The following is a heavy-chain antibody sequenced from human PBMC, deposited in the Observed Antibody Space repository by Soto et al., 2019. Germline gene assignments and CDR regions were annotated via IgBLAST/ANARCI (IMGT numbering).Heavy chain of an antibody. CDR1: GFTFSSYA. CDR2: ISSNGGST. V-gene: IGHV3-64D*06. CDR3: VKGPLITVIRSYYSDMDV. D-gene: IGHD4-4*01. J-gene: IGHJ6*02. Sequence: PGGSLRLSCSASGFTFSSYAMHWVRQAPGKGLEYVSAISSNGGSTYYADSVKGRFTISRDNSKNTLYLQMSSLRAEDTAVYYCVKGPLITVIRSYYSDMDVWGQGPTLPGS.